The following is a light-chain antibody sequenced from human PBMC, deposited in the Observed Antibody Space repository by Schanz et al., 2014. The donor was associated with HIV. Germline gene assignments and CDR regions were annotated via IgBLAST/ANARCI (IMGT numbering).Light chain of an antibody. CDR2: GAS. CDR3: QQYDSSPQIT. CDR1: QSVSSSY. J-gene: IGKJ5*01. V-gene: IGKV3-20*01. Sequence: EIVLTQSPGTLSLSPGERATLSCRTSQSVSSSYLDWYQQKPGQAPRLHIYGASSRATGIPDRFSGSGSGTDFTLTISRLEPEDSAVYYCQQYDSSPQITFGQGTRLEIK.